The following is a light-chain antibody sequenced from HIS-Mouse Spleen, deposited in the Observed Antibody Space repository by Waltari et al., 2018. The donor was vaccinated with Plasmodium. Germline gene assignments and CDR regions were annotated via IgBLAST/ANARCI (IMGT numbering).Light chain of an antibody. CDR3: QQYNNWSFT. CDR2: GAS. CDR1: QSVSSN. Sequence: EIVMTQSPATLSVSPGERATLSSRASQSVSSNLAWYQQKPGQAPRLLIYGASTRATGIPARFSGSGSGTEFTLTISSLQSEDSAVYYCQQYNNWSFTFGPGTKVDIK. V-gene: IGKV3-15*01. J-gene: IGKJ3*01.